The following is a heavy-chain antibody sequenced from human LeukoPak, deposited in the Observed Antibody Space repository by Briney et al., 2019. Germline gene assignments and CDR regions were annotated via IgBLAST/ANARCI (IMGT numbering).Heavy chain of an antibody. CDR2: IRGSSNYI. CDR1: GFTFSDYT. D-gene: IGHD2-21*01. J-gene: IGHJ3*02. Sequence: RGGSMSLSCGACGFTFSDYTMNWVRLAAGEGLEWVSSIRGSSNYIYYADSVKGRFTISRGNAKNSLYLQMNSLRVEDTAVYYCARDESGDNDAFDIWGQGTMVTVSS. CDR3: ARDESGDNDAFDI. V-gene: IGHV3-21*01.